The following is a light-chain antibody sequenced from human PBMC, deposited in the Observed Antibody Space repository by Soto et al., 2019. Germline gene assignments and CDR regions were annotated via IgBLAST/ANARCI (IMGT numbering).Light chain of an antibody. V-gene: IGKV1-6*01. Sequence: AIQMTQSPSSLSASVGDRVTITCRASQGIRNDLGWYQQKPGKAPKLLIYAASSLQSGVPSRFSGSGSGTEFTLTISRLQPDDFATYYCQQYNVYSPTFGQGTKVDIK. CDR2: AAS. CDR3: QQYNVYSPT. J-gene: IGKJ1*01. CDR1: QGIRND.